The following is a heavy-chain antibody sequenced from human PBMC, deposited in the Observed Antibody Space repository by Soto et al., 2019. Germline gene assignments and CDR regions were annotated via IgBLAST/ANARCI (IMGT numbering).Heavy chain of an antibody. D-gene: IGHD3-22*01. CDR1: GLTFSSYG. V-gene: IGHV3-30*18. CDR2: ISYDGSNK. Sequence: PGGSLRLSCAASGLTFSSYGMHWVRQAPGKGLEWVAVISYDGSNKYYADSVKGRFTISRDNSKNTLYLQMNSLRAEDTAVYYCAKEGGDYYDSSGYYYDYWGQGTLVTVSS. J-gene: IGHJ4*02. CDR3: AKEGGDYYDSSGYYYDY.